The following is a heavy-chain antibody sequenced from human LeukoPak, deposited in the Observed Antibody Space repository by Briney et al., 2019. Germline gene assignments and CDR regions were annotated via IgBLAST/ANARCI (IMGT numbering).Heavy chain of an antibody. CDR2: ISAYNGNT. V-gene: IGHV1-18*01. D-gene: IGHD6-19*01. CDR3: ARDPSIAVAVGGNDAFDI. CDR1: GYTFIGYG. Sequence: ASVKVSCKASGYTFIGYGISWVRQAPGQGLEWMGWISAYNGNTNYAQKLQGRVTMTTDTSTSTAYMELRSLRSDDTAVYYCARDPSIAVAVGGNDAFDIWGQGTMVTVSS. J-gene: IGHJ3*02.